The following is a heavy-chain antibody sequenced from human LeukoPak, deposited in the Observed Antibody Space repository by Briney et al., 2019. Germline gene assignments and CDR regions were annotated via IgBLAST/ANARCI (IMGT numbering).Heavy chain of an antibody. V-gene: IGHV3-23*01. CDR3: VKESGAKGDY. CDR1: GFSFSTYV. CDR2: IHGGGSTT. Sequence: GGSLRLSCAASGFSFSTYVMTWVRQAPGKGLEWVSSIHGGGSTTFYTDSVRGRFTISRDNSKNKVYMQMNGLRAEDTGIYYCVKESGAKGDYWGQGTLVTVSS. D-gene: IGHD2-15*01. J-gene: IGHJ4*02.